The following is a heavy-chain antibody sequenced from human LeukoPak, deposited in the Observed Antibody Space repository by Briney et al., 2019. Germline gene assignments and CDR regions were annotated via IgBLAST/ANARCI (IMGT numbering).Heavy chain of an antibody. D-gene: IGHD4-11*01. CDR1: GFTFSNFW. CDR3: VTGPFDY. Sequence: GSLRLSCAGSGFTFSNFWMNWVRQAPGKGLEWVANINQDGSEKYYVDSVKGRFTISRDNAKNSLYLQMNSLRAEDTAVYYCVTGPFDYWGQGTLVTVSS. CDR2: INQDGSEK. V-gene: IGHV3-7*01. J-gene: IGHJ4*02.